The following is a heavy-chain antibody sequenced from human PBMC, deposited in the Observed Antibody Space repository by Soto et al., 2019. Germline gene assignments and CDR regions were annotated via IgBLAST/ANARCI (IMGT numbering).Heavy chain of an antibody. D-gene: IGHD6-19*01. Sequence: ESGGGLVKPGGSLRLSCAASGFTFSDYYMSWIRQAPGKGLEWVSYISSSGSSIYYADSVKGRFTISRDNTKNSLYLQMNSLRAEDTAIYYCARDGRVADDYTRNWGLGTLVIVSS. J-gene: IGHJ4*02. CDR1: GFTFSDYY. CDR3: ARDGRVADDYTRN. CDR2: ISSSGSSI. V-gene: IGHV3-11*01.